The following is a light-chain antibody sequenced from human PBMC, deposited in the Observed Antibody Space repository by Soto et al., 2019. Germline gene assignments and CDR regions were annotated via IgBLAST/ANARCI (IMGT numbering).Light chain of an antibody. Sequence: DIPMNQSPASLSASVRDSVTITCRASQGIGDRLAWYQHKPGKAPKLLIYAASSLESGVPSRFSGSGSGTEFTLTISSLQSEDFAAYYCQQYYSCPVTFAGGTNVDIK. CDR2: AAS. CDR3: QQYYSCPVT. V-gene: IGKV1-12*01. CDR1: QGIGDR. J-gene: IGKJ4*01.